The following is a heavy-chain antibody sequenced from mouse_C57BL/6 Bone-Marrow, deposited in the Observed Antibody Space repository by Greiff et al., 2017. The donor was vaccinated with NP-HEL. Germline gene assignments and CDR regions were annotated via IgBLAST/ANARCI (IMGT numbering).Heavy chain of an antibody. V-gene: IGHV1-54*01. CDR2: INPGSGGT. Sequence: QVQLQQSGAGLVRPGTSVKVSCKASGYAFTNYLIEWVKQRPGQGLEWIGVINPGSGGTNYNEKFKGKATLTADKSSSTAYMQLSSLTSEDSAVYFCARRGGTLYYYAMDYWGQGNSVTVSS. D-gene: IGHD2-14*01. CDR1: GYAFTNYL. CDR3: ARRGGTLYYYAMDY. J-gene: IGHJ4*01.